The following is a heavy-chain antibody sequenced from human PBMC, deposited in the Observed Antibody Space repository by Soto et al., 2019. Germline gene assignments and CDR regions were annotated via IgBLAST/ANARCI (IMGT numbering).Heavy chain of an antibody. D-gene: IGHD5-12*01. J-gene: IGHJ6*02. V-gene: IGHV6-1*01. CDR1: GDSVSSNSAA. CDR3: ARDRVATIKDYYYGMDV. Sequence: QSQTLSLTCAISGDSVSSNSAAWNWIRQSPSRGLEWLGRTYYRSKWYNDYAVSVKSRITINPDTSKNQFSLQLNSVTPEDTAVYYCARDRVATIKDYYYGMDVWGQGTTVTVSS. CDR2: TYYRSKWYN.